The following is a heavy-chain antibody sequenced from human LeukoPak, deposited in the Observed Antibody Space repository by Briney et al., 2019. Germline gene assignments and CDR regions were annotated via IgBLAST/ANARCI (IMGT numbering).Heavy chain of an antibody. J-gene: IGHJ2*01. CDR2: IYYSGST. D-gene: IGHD6-19*01. V-gene: IGHV4-39*01. Sequence: SETLSLTCTVSGGSISSSSYYWGWIRQPPGKGLEWIGSIYYSGSTYYNPSPKSRVTISVDTSKNQFSLKLSSVTAADTAVYYCARYSSGWFWYFDLWGRGTLVTVSS. CDR1: GGSISSSSYY. CDR3: ARYSSGWFWYFDL.